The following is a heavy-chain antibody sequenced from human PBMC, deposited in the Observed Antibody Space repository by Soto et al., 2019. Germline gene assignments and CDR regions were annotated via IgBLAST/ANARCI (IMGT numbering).Heavy chain of an antibody. CDR3: ARRYGGNFDY. V-gene: IGHV4-59*01. CDR2: IYYSGST. D-gene: IGHD1-26*01. CDR1: GGSINNYY. J-gene: IGHJ4*02. Sequence: SETLSLTCTVSGGSINNYYWSWIRQPPGKGLEWIGYIYYSGSTNYNPSLKSRVTISVDTSKNHFSLKLSSVTAADTAVYYCARRYGGNFDYWGQGTLVTVS.